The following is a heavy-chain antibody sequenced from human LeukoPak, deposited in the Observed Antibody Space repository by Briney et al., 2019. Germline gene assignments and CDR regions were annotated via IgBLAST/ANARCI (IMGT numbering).Heavy chain of an antibody. CDR3: AKDRGELGRSADAFDI. CDR1: GYTFTGYY. J-gene: IGHJ3*02. D-gene: IGHD7-27*01. V-gene: IGHV3-30*02. CDR2: IRYDGSNK. Sequence: SCKASGYTFTGYYMHWVRQAPGKGLEWVAFIRYDGSNKYYADSVKGRFTISRDNSKNTLYLQMNSLRAEDTAVYYCAKDRGELGRSADAFDIWGQGTMVTVSS.